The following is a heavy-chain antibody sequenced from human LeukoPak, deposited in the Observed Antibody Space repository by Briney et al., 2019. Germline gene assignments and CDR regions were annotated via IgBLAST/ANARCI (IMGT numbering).Heavy chain of an antibody. CDR1: GGTFSSYA. CDR2: IIPIFGTA. V-gene: IGHV1-69*13. Sequence: SVKVSCKASGGTFSSYAISWVRQAPGQGLEWMGGIIPIFGTANYAQKFQGRVTITADESTSTAYMELSSLRSEDTAVYYCARSYCGGDCQSFGPTYYFDYWGQGTLVTVSS. CDR3: ARSYCGGDCQSFGPTYYFDY. D-gene: IGHD2-21*02. J-gene: IGHJ4*02.